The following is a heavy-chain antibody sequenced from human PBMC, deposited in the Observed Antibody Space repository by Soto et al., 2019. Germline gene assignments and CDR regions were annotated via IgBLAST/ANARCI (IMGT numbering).Heavy chain of an antibody. D-gene: IGHD3-16*01. CDR3: AKEGKSGGFDY. V-gene: IGHV3-30*18. J-gene: IGHJ4*02. CDR2: ISYDGSNK. CDR1: GFTFGSYG. Sequence: GGSLRLSCAASGFTFGSYGMHWVRQAPGKGLEWVAVISYDGSNKYYADSVKGRFTISRDNSKNTLYLQMNSLRAEDTAVYYCAKEGKSGGFDYWGQGTLVTVSS.